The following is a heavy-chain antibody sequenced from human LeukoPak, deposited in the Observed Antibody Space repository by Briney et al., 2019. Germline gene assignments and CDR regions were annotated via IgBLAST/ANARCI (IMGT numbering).Heavy chain of an antibody. CDR2: VNPNSGNT. Sequence: GASVKVSCKASGYTFTSYDINWVRQATGQGLEWMGWVNPNSGNTGYAQKFQGRVTMTRNTSISTAYMELSSLRSEDTAVYYCARGHYDILTGTIWGQGTLVTVSS. CDR1: GYTFTSYD. CDR3: ARGHYDILTGTI. D-gene: IGHD3-9*01. J-gene: IGHJ4*02. V-gene: IGHV1-8*01.